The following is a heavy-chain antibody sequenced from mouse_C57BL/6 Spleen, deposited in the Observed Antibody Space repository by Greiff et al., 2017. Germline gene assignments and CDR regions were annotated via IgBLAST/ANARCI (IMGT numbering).Heavy chain of an antibody. J-gene: IGHJ2*01. Sequence: VKLQQPGTELVKPGASVKLSCKASGYTFTSYWMHWVKQRPGQGLEWIGNINPRNGGTNYNEKFKSKATLTVDKSSSTAYMQLSSLTSEDSAVYDCAKRGGYYYGSPYFDYWGQGTTLTVSS. CDR2: INPRNGGT. CDR3: AKRGGYYYGSPYFDY. D-gene: IGHD1-1*01. CDR1: GYTFTSYW. V-gene: IGHV1-53*01.